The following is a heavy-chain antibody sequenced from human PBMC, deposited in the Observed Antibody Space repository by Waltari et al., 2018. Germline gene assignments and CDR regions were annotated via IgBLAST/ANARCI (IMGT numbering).Heavy chain of an antibody. Sequence: EVQLVQSGAEVKKPGESLKLSCKGSGYSFTSYWIGWVRQRPGKGLEWMGIIYPGDSDTRYSPSFQGQVTISADKSISTAYLQWSSLKASDTAMYYCARRAYCSSTSCNPDYWGQGTLVTVSS. J-gene: IGHJ4*02. CDR1: GYSFTSYW. D-gene: IGHD2-2*01. CDR3: ARRAYCSSTSCNPDY. CDR2: IYPGDSDT. V-gene: IGHV5-51*01.